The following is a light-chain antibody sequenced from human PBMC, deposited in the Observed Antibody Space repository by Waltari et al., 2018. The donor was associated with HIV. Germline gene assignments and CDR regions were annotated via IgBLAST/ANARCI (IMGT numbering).Light chain of an antibody. CDR2: DVS. Sequence: QSALTQPASVSGSPGQSITISCTGTSSDVGGYNYFSWYQQPPGKAPKLMIYDVSHRPSGVAKRFSGSKSGNTASLTISGLQAEDEADYYCSAYTSSYVVFGGGTKLTVL. J-gene: IGLJ2*01. V-gene: IGLV2-14*01. CDR1: SSDVGGYNY. CDR3: SAYTSSYVV.